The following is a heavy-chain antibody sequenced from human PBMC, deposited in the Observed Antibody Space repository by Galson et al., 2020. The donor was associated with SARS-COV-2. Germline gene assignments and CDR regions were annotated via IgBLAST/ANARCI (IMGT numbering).Heavy chain of an antibody. CDR1: GFPFRAYA. CDR2: ISGDGDVT. V-gene: IGHV3-23*01. Sequence: GGSLRLSCAASGFPFRAYAVSWVRQAPEKGLEWVSTISGDGDVTFYGDSVKGRFTISRDNSKNTLYLHMRSLGADDTAVYYCGKDHYSSSSLFYGMDVWGQGTTVTVSS. CDR3: GKDHYSSSSLFYGMDV. J-gene: IGHJ6*02. D-gene: IGHD6-6*01.